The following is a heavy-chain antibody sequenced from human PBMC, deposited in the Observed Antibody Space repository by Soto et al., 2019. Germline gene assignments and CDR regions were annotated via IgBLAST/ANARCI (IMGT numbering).Heavy chain of an antibody. Sequence: PGGSLRLSCAASGFTFSSYDMHWVRQATGKGLEWVSAIGTAGDTYYPGSVKGRFTISRENAKNSLYLQMNSLRSEDTAVYYCARVFIYGWGSYYFDYGGRGPLVPVP. CDR2: IGTAGDT. V-gene: IGHV3-13*01. J-gene: IGHJ4*02. D-gene: IGHD3-10*01. CDR3: ARVFIYGWGSYYFDY. CDR1: GFTFSSYD.